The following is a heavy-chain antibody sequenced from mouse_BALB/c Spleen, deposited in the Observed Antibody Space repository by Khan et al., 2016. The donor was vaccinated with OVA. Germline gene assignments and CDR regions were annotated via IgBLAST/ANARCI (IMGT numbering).Heavy chain of an antibody. V-gene: IGHV1S137*01. CDR3: TRPAYDGYYDY. Sequence: QVQLQQSGPELVRPGVSVKISCKGSGYTFTDYTMHWVKQSHAKSLEWIGLISTYSGNTNYRQKFKGKATMTVDKSSSKAYMELARLTSEDSAVNYCTRPAYDGYYDYWGQGTTLTVYS. D-gene: IGHD2-3*01. CDR1: GYTFTDYT. J-gene: IGHJ2*01. CDR2: ISTYSGNT.